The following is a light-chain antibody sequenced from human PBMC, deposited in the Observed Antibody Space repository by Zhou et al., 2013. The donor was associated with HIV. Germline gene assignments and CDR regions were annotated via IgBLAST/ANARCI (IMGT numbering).Light chain of an antibody. V-gene: IGKV1-39*01. Sequence: DIQMTQSPSSLSASLGDRVSITCRSSHNINTYLNWYQQKPGKAPKLVIYAASSLQSGVPSRFSGSGAGTEFTLTISSLQPEDFATYFCQQSYSAPQGSFGQGTKLEIK. CDR1: HNINTY. J-gene: IGKJ2*04. CDR2: AAS. CDR3: QQSYSAPQGS.